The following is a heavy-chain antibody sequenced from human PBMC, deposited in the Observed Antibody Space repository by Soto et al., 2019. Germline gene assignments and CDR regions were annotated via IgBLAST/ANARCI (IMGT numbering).Heavy chain of an antibody. D-gene: IGHD2-21*01. V-gene: IGHV1-3*01. J-gene: IGHJ4*02. CDR1: GFTALSYA. CDR3: AIEVEGVTSFAY. CDR2: LNGGVDGT. Sequence: QVRLIQSGPEMMQPGASVRVACKASGFTALSYAFHWVRQAPGQGPEWLGWLNGGVDGTSYSQRFQGRVTISRDTSANTVYLEVNALASEDTAVYYGAIEVEGVTSFAYWGQGTLVTVSS.